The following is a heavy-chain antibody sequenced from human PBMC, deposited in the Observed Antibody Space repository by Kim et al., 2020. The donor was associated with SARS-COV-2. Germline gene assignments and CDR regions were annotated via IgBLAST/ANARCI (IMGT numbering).Heavy chain of an antibody. Sequence: GGSLRLSCAASGFTFNSYAMHWVRQTPGKGLEGVAVISFDGSNKYYADSVKGRFXVSRDNSKSTLYMXMXXLRPEDTAVYXCARXXXGAFSRGWYHGDDWGHGTXVTVSS. D-gene: IGHD6-19*01. J-gene: IGHJ4*01. CDR3: ARXXXGAFSRGWYHGDD. CDR1: GFTFNSYA. V-gene: IGHV3-30-3*01. CDR2: ISFDGSNK.